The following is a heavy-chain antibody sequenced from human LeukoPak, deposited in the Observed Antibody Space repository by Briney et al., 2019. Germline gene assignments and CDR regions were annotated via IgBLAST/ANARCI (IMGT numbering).Heavy chain of an antibody. CDR3: AKAPLGRCTGAICYSFDY. V-gene: IGHV3-23*01. CDR1: GFTFSSYA. D-gene: IGHD2-15*01. CDR2: TSGSGGST. J-gene: IGHJ4*02. Sequence: GGSLRLSCAASGFTFSSYAMSWVRQAPGKGLEWVSATSGSGGSTYYADSVKGRFTISRDNSKNTLYLQMNSLRAEDAAVYYCAKAPLGRCTGAICYSFDYWGQGTLVTVSS.